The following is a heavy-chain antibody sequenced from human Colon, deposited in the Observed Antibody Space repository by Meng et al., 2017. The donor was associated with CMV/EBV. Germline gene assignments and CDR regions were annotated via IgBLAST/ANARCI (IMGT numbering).Heavy chain of an antibody. J-gene: IGHJ4*02. Sequence: VQREQVGGEVKKPGSSVKVSCKASKGTFTSYPISWVRQGPGKGFEWVGGIITISGTTDYAQKFQGRVTITADESTSTAYMKLSNLRSEDTAIYYCARVICGGDCYLDYWGRGTLVTVSS. CDR1: KGTFTSYP. CDR2: IITISGTT. CDR3: ARVICGGDCYLDY. V-gene: IGHV1-69*12. D-gene: IGHD2-21*02.